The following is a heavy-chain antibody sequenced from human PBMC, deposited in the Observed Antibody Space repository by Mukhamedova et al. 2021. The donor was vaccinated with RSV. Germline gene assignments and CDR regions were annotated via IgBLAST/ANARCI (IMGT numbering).Heavy chain of an antibody. CDR3: ARAPGVAAGLAPYYDY. CDR1: STITYY. J-gene: IGHJ4*01. V-gene: IGHV4-39*07. CDR2: FHYSGST. D-gene: IGHD2-8*01. Sequence: STITYYWSWIRQPPGKGLEWIGTFHYSGSTYYNPSLKSRVTISVDTSKNQFSLKLSSVTAADTAVYYCARAPGVAAGLAPYYDYWG.